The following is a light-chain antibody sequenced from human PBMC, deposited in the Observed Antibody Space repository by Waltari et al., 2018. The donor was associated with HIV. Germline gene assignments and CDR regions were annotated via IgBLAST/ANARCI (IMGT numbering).Light chain of an antibody. CDR1: SSDVGGYNY. CDR3: TSYTSAATVV. CDR2: EVT. J-gene: IGLJ2*01. Sequence: QSALTQPASVSGSPGQSITISCTGNSSDVGGYNYVSWYQQHPGKAPKVIIYEVTNRPSGVSNRLAGSKSGNTAYLTISGLQGEDEADYYCTSYTSAATVVFGGGTKLTVL. V-gene: IGLV2-14*01.